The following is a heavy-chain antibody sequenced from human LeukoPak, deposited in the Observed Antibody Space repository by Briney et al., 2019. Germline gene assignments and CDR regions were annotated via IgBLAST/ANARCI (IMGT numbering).Heavy chain of an antibody. CDR1: GFTFSSYG. D-gene: IGHD1-14*01. V-gene: IGHV3-23*01. J-gene: IGHJ3*02. Sequence: GGSLRLSCAASGFTFSSYGMSWVRQAPGKGVEWVSAISTGGGSTYYADSVKGRFTISRDNSKNTLYLQMNSLRVEDTAVYYCARNHAPGSAFDIWGQGTMVAVSS. CDR2: ISTGGGST. CDR3: ARNHAPGSAFDI.